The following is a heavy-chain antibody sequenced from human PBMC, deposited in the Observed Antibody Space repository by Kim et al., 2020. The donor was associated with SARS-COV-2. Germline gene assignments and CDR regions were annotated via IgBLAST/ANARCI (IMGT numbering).Heavy chain of an antibody. CDR3: ARDEYSGTYYWGRGPDY. CDR1: GFTFSNYE. Sequence: GSLRLSCAASGFTFSNYEMNWVRQAPGKGLEWVSYISSSGRTIYYADSVKGRFTISRDNAKNSLYLQMNSLRAEDTAVYYCARDEYSGTYYWGRGPDYWGQGALVTVSS. D-gene: IGHD1-26*01. CDR2: ISSSGRTI. V-gene: IGHV3-48*03. J-gene: IGHJ4*02.